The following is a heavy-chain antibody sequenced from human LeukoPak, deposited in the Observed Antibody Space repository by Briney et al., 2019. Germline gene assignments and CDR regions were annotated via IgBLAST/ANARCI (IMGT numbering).Heavy chain of an antibody. Sequence: GGSLRLSCAASGFNFNDAWMSWVRQAPGKGLEWVGRLKSKGSGGTTDYAAPVKGRFTISRDDSKNTLYLQMNSLKTEDTAVYYCTTDRLAAVFDYWGQGTLVTVSS. CDR1: GFNFNDAW. CDR2: LKSKGSGGTT. J-gene: IGHJ4*02. D-gene: IGHD6-13*01. V-gene: IGHV3-15*01. CDR3: TTDRLAAVFDY.